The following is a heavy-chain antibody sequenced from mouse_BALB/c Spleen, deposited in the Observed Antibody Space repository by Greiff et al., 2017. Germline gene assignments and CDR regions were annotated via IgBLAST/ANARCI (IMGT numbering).Heavy chain of an antibody. V-gene: IGHV5-6-3*01. D-gene: IGHD2-1*01. CDR3: ARDNGNYDY. CDR2: INSNGGST. J-gene: IGHJ4*01. CDR1: GYTFTSYG. Sequence: EVLLVESGAGLVQPGGSLKLSCAASGYTFTSYGMSWVRQNPDKRLEWVATINSNGGSTDYPDSVKGRFTITRDNAKNTLYLQMSSLKSEDTAMYYCARDNGNYDYWGQGTTVTVSS.